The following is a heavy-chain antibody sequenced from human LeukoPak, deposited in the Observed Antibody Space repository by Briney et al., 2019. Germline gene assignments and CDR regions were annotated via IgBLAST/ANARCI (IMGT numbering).Heavy chain of an antibody. Sequence: PSETLSLTCTVSGGSISSSSYYWGWIRQPPGKGLEWIGSIYYSGSTYYNPSLKSRVTISVDTSKNQFSLKLSSVTAADTAVYYCAKNTGYSSGWYWYFDLWGRGTLVTVPS. CDR3: AKNTGYSSGWYWYFDL. CDR2: IYYSGST. J-gene: IGHJ2*01. CDR1: GGSISSSSYY. D-gene: IGHD6-19*01. V-gene: IGHV4-39*01.